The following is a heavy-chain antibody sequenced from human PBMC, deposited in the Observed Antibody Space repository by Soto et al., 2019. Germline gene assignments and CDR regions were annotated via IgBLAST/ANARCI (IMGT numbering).Heavy chain of an antibody. D-gene: IGHD3-3*01. Sequence: PSETLSLTCTVSGGSISTYYWSCIRQPPGKGLEWIGYIYYSGSTNYNPSLKSRVTISVDTSKNQFSLKLSSVTAADTAVYYCTRGSGYYDFWSGYDYWGQGTLVTVS. J-gene: IGHJ4*02. CDR2: IYYSGST. CDR3: TRGSGYYDFWSGYDY. V-gene: IGHV4-59*01. CDR1: GGSISTYY.